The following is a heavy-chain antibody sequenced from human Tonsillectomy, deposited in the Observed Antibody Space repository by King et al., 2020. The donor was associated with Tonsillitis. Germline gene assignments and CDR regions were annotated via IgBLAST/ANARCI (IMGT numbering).Heavy chain of an antibody. J-gene: IGHJ4*02. CDR2: INSDESST. D-gene: IGHD6-19*01. CDR1: GFTFSSYW. V-gene: IGHV3-74*01. CDR3: ARGGGYSSGLAYY. Sequence: VQLVESGGGLVQPGGSLRLSCAASGFTFSSYWMHWVRQAPGKGLVWVSRINSDESSTSYAGSVKGRFTISRDNAKNTLYLQMNSLRAEDTAVYYCARGGGYSSGLAYYWGQGTLVTVSS.